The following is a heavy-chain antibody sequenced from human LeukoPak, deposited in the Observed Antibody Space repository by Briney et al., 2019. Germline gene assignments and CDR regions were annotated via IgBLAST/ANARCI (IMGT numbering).Heavy chain of an antibody. Sequence: GESLKISCNVSGYXFTSYWICWVRQMPGKGLEWMGIIYPGDSDTRYSPSFQGQVTISADKSISTAYLQWSSLKASDTAMYYCARQPAAAGRIDYWGQGTPVTVSS. J-gene: IGHJ4*02. CDR1: GYXFTSYW. CDR2: IYPGDSDT. CDR3: ARQPAAAGRIDY. D-gene: IGHD6-13*01. V-gene: IGHV5-51*01.